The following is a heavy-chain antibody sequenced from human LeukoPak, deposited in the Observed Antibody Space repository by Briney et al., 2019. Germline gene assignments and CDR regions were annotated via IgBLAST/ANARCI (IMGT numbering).Heavy chain of an antibody. V-gene: IGHV3-7*03. J-gene: IGHJ6*02. Sequence: GGSLRLSCAASGFTFISYWMHWVRQAPGTGLEWVANIKHDGSEKYYVDSVKGRFTISRDNAKNALYLQMNSLRAEDTDVYYCARAMDVWGQGTTVTVSS. CDR2: IKHDGSEK. CDR3: ARAMDV. CDR1: GFTFISYW.